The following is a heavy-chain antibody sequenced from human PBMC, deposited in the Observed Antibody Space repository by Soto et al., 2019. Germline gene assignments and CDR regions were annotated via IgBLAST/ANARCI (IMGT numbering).Heavy chain of an antibody. Sequence: SETLSLTCAVYGGSFSGYYWSWIRQPPGKGLEWIGEINHSGSTNYNPSLKSRVTISVDTSKNQFSLKLSSVTAADTAVYYCARVSPSLIAAHWFDPWGQGTLVTVSS. CDR2: INHSGST. CDR1: GGSFSGYY. CDR3: ARVSPSLIAAHWFDP. V-gene: IGHV4-34*01. J-gene: IGHJ5*02. D-gene: IGHD6-6*01.